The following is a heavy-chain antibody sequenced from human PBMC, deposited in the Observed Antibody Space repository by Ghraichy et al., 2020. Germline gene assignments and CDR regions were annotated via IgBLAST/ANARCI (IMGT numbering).Heavy chain of an antibody. D-gene: IGHD3-22*01. CDR2: ISSSSSTI. J-gene: IGHJ6*02. CDR3: ARSRYDSSGEYDYYYYGMDV. V-gene: IGHV3-48*01. CDR1: GFTFSSYS. Sequence: GGSLRLSCAASGFTFSSYSMNWVRQAPGKGLEWVSYISSSSSTIYYADSVKGRFTISRDNAKNSLYLQMNSLRAEDTAVYYCARSRYDSSGEYDYYYYGMDVWGQGTTVTVSS.